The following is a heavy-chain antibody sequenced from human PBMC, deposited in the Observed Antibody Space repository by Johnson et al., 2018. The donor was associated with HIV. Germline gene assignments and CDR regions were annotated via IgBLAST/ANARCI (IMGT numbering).Heavy chain of an antibody. V-gene: IGHV3-7*03. D-gene: IGHD4-23*01. J-gene: IGHJ3*02. CDR2: IKQDGSEK. Sequence: VQLVESGGGVVQPGGSLRLSCAASGFPFRDSAMHWVRQAPGKGMEWVANIKQDGSEKYYVDSVKGRFTISRDNAKNSLYLQMNSLRAEDTAVYYCARAPRWFNVFDIWGQGTMVTVSS. CDR3: ARAPRWFNVFDI. CDR1: GFPFRDSA.